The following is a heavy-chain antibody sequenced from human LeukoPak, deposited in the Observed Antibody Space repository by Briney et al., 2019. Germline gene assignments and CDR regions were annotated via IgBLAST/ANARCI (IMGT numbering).Heavy chain of an antibody. CDR2: ISPYNGNI. V-gene: IGHV1-18*04. CDR1: GYTFTSYA. J-gene: IGHJ4*02. Sequence: ASVKVSCKTSGYTFTSYAINWVRQAPGQGLEWMGWISPYNGNIIYAQKFQGRVTMTTDASTSTAYMELRGLRSDDTALYYCARGVIEGDHWGQGTLITVSS. CDR3: ARGVIEGDH.